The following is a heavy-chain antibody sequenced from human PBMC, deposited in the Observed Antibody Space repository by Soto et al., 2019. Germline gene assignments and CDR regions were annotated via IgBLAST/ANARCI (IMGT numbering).Heavy chain of an antibody. CDR2: ISSSSSTI. J-gene: IGHJ6*02. CDR1: GFTFSSYS. Sequence: EVQLVESGGGLVQPGGSLRLSCAASGFTFSSYSMNWVRQAPGKGLEWVSYISSSSSTIYYADSVKGRFTISRDNAKNSRYLQMNSLRDEDTAVYYCARDRITMIVVFIGVYGMDVWGQGTTVTVSS. D-gene: IGHD3-22*01. CDR3: ARDRITMIVVFIGVYGMDV. V-gene: IGHV3-48*02.